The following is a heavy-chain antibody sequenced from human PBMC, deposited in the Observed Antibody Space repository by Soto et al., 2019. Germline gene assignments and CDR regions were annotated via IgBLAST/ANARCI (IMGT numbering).Heavy chain of an antibody. CDR1: GFTLLNDY. D-gene: IGHD2-15*01. J-gene: IGHJ4*02. CDR3: TTPFSGGSRFG. CDR2: INPSTGAT. V-gene: IGHV1-46*01. Sequence: ASVKVSCKASGFTLLNDYIHWVRQAPRQGLEWMGMINPSTGATRYSQQFRGRVTVTWDTSTSTVYMELSSLRSEDTAVYYCTTPFSGGSRFGWGQGTLVTVSS.